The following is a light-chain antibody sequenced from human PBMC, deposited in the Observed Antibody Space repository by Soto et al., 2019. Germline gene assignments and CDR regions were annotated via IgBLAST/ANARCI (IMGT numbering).Light chain of an antibody. CDR2: GAS. CDR1: QSVVSTY. CDR3: QQYDNLPLT. V-gene: IGKV3-20*01. Sequence: EIVLTQSPGTLSLSPGERATLSCRASQSVVSTYLAWYQQKPGQAPRLLISGASDRATGIPDRFSGSGSGTHFTLPISRLEPEDFAVYYCQQYDNLPLTFGGGTEV. J-gene: IGKJ4*01.